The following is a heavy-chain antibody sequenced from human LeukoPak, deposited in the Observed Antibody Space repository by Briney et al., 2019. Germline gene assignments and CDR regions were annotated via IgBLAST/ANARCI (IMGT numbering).Heavy chain of an antibody. V-gene: IGHV3-30*02. D-gene: IGHD6-13*01. J-gene: IGHJ4*02. CDR2: IRYDGSNK. CDR3: ARGAEGVAATDSNFDY. CDR1: GFTFSSYG. Sequence: PGGSLRLSCAASGFTFSSYGMHCVRQAPGKGLEWVAFIRYDGSNKYFADSVKGRFTISRDNAKNALYLQMNSLRAEDTAVFYCARGAEGVAATDSNFDYWGQGTLVTVSS.